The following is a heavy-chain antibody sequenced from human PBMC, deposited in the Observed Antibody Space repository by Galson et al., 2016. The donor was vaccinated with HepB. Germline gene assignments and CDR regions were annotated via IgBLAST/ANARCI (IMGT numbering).Heavy chain of an antibody. CDR3: ARVGGSFFDY. J-gene: IGHJ4*02. CDR1: GGTFSSYA. CDR2: IIPIFDSA. V-gene: IGHV1-69*13. D-gene: IGHD2-15*01. Sequence: SVKVSCKASGGTFSSYAISWVRQAPGQGPEWMGGIIPIFDSAENAQKFQGRVTITADESTGIAYMELSSLRTEDTAVYHFARVGGSFFDYWGQGTLVTVSS.